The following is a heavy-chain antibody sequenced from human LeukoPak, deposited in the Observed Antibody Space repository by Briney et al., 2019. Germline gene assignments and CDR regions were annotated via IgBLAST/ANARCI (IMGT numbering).Heavy chain of an antibody. CDR1: GFTFSSYS. D-gene: IGHD6-13*01. CDR2: ISSSSYI. J-gene: IGHJ4*02. V-gene: IGHV3-21*01. Sequence: PGGSLRLSCAASGFTFSSYSMNWVRQAPGKGLEWVSSISSSSYIYYADSVKGRFTISRDNAKNSLYLQMNSLRAEDTAVYYCARVGSSSWYCDYWGQGTLVTVSS. CDR3: ARVGSSSWYCDY.